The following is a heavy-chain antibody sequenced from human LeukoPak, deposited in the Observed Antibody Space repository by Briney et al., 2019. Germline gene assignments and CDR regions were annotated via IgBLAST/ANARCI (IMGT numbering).Heavy chain of an antibody. D-gene: IGHD3/OR15-3a*01. V-gene: IGHV4-39*01. CDR2: IYYSGNT. CDR1: GDSISSSKKY. J-gene: IGHJ4*02. CDR3: ARAQGNGLIDF. Sequence: SETLSLTCTVSGDSISSSKKYWGWVRQPPGNGLEWIGSIYYSGNTYYNPSLKSRVTISLDTSRNQFSLRLSSVTAADTADYYCARAQGNGLIDFWGQGTLVTVSS.